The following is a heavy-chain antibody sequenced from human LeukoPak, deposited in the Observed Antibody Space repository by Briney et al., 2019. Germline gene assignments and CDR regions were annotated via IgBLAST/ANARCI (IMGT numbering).Heavy chain of an antibody. J-gene: IGHJ4*02. CDR3: AKDPPGPGRSRFPKVLFDY. V-gene: IGHV3-23*01. CDR2: ISGSGGST. D-gene: IGHD2-2*01. Sequence: GGSLRLSCAASGFTFSSYAMSWVRQAPGEGLEWVSAISGSGGSTYYADSVKARFTISRDNPKNTLYLQMNSLRAEDMAVYYCAKDPPGPGRSRFPKVLFDYWGQGTLVTVSS. CDR1: GFTFSSYA.